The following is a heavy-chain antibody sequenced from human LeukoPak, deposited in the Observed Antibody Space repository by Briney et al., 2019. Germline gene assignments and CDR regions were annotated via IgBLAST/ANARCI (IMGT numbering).Heavy chain of an antibody. CDR1: GGSISSSSYY. CDR2: IYYSGST. Sequence: SETLSLTCTVSGGSISSSSYYWAWIRQPPGKGLEWIGNIYYSGSTYYNPPLKSRVIMSVDTSKNQFSLKLSSVTAADTAVYYCARRFSGSSFDYWGQGTLVTVSS. D-gene: IGHD1-26*01. CDR3: ARRFSGSSFDY. V-gene: IGHV4-39*01. J-gene: IGHJ4*02.